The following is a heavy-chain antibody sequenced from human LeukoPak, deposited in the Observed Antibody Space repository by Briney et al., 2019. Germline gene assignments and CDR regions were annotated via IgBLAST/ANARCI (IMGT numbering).Heavy chain of an antibody. Sequence: GASVKVSCKASGYTFTGHYMHWVRQAPGQGLEWMGWINPKSGGTNYAQKFQGRVTMTRDTSISTAYMELNSLRSDDTAVYYCARESPSSSWYGWGQGTLVTVSS. J-gene: IGHJ4*02. D-gene: IGHD6-13*01. CDR1: GYTFTGHY. CDR2: INPKSGGT. CDR3: ARESPSSSWYG. V-gene: IGHV1-2*02.